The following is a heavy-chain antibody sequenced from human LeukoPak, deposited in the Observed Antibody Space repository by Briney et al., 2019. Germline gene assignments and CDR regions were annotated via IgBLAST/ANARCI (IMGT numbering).Heavy chain of an antibody. D-gene: IGHD3-3*01. V-gene: IGHV4-39*01. J-gene: IGHJ2*01. CDR3: ARHLIYDFWSGPRYFDL. CDR2: IYYSGST. CDR1: GGSISSSSYY. Sequence: SETLSLTCTVSGGSISSSSYYWGRIRQPPRKGLEWIGSIYYSGSTYYNPSLKSRVTISVDTSKNQFSLKLSSVTAADTAVYYCARHLIYDFWSGPRYFDLWGRGTLVTVSS.